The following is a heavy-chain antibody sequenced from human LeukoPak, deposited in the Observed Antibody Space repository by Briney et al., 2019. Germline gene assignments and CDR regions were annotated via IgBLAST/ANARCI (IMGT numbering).Heavy chain of an antibody. V-gene: IGHV3-23*01. J-gene: IGHJ4*02. D-gene: IGHD4-17*01. CDR3: AKDLLTNDYGDYGSY. CDR2: ISGSGGST. CDR1: GFTFSSYA. Sequence: RAGGSLRLSCAASGFTFSSYAMSWVRQAPGKGLEWVSAISGSGGSTYYADSVKGRFTISRDNSKNTLYLQMNSLRAEDTAVYYCAKDLLTNDYGDYGSYWGQGTLVTVSS.